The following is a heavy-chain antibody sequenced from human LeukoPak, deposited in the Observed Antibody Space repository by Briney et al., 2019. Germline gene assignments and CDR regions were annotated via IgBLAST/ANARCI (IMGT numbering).Heavy chain of an antibody. Sequence: SETPSLTCAVYGGSFSGYYWSWIRQPPGKGLEWIGEINHSGSTNYNPSLKSRVTISVDTSKNQFSLKLSSVTAADTAVYYCARSGGYCSSTSCYWHWFDPWGQGTLVTVSS. V-gene: IGHV4-34*01. CDR3: ARSGGYCSSTSCYWHWFDP. J-gene: IGHJ5*02. D-gene: IGHD2-2*01. CDR2: INHSGST. CDR1: GGSFSGYY.